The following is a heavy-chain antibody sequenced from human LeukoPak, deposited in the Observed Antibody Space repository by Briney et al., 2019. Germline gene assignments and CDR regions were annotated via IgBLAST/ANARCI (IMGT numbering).Heavy chain of an antibody. CDR2: IYHIGST. CDR3: ARLKLSFRAVYGVGATSWFDP. D-gene: IGHD3-10*01. CDR1: GYSISSGYY. Sequence: PSETLSLTCAVSGYSISSGYYWGWIRQPPGKGLEWIGSIYHIGSTYYNPSLKSRVTISVDTSKNQSSLKLSAVTAADTAVYYCARLKLSFRAVYGVGATSWFDPWGRGTLVTVSS. V-gene: IGHV4-38-2*01. J-gene: IGHJ5*02.